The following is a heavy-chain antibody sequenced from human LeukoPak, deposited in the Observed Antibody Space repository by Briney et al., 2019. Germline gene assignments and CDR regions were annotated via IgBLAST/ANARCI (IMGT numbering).Heavy chain of an antibody. V-gene: IGHV3-11*01. CDR2: ISSSGSTI. D-gene: IGHD6-25*01. Sequence: GGSLRLSCAASGFTFSDYYMSWIRQAPGKGLEWVSYISSSGSTIYYADSVKGRFTISRDNAKNSLYLQMNSLRAEDTALYYCAKAAGSSAFDYWGQGTLVTVSS. J-gene: IGHJ4*02. CDR1: GFTFSDYY. CDR3: AKAAGSSAFDY.